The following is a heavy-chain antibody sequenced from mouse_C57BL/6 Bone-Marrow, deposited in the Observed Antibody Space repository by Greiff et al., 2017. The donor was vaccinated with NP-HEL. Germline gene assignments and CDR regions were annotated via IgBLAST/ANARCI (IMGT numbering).Heavy chain of an antibody. V-gene: IGHV1-62-2*01. J-gene: IGHJ4*01. D-gene: IGHD1-1*01. CDR1: GYTFTEYT. Sequence: QVQLKQSGAELVKPGASVKLSCKASGYTFTEYTIHWVKQRSGQGLEWIGWFYPGSGSIKYNEKFKDKATLTADKSSSTVYMELSRLTSEDSAVYFCARHGVYYGSSHYYAMDYWGQGTSVTVSS. CDR3: ARHGVYYGSSHYYAMDY. CDR2: FYPGSGSI.